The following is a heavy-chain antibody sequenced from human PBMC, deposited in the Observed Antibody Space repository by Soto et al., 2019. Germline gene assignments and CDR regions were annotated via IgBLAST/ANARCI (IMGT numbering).Heavy chain of an antibody. CDR2: FDPEDGET. CDR1: GYTITELS. CDR3: ATPSSQLGTHTLFDY. V-gene: IGHV1-24*01. Sequence: ASVKVSCKVSGYTITELSMHWVRQAPGKGLEWMGGFDPEDGETIYAQKFQGRVTMTEDTSTDTAYMELSSLRSEDTAVYYCATPSSQLGTHTLFDYWGQGTLVTVSS. J-gene: IGHJ4*02. D-gene: IGHD7-27*01.